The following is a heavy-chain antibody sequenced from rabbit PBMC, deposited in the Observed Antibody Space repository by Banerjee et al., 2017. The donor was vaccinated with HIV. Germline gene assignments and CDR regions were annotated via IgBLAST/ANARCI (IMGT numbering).Heavy chain of an antibody. V-gene: IGHV1S40*01. CDR3: ARGGPGSGDGCGL. D-gene: IGHD3-1*01. Sequence: QSLEESGGDLVKPGAPLTLTCTASGFSFSSSYYMCWVRQAPGKGLEWIACIYGGNSGNTYYASWAKGRFTISKTSTTVDLKMTSLTAADTATYFCARGGPGSGDGCGLWGQGTLVTVS. CDR2: IYGGNSGNT. CDR1: GFSFSSSYY. J-gene: IGHJ6*01.